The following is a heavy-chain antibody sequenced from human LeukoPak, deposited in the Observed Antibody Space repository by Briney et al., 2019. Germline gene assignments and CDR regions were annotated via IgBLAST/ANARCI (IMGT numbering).Heavy chain of an antibody. CDR3: AREGPRSGPDSSLPDDY. J-gene: IGHJ4*02. V-gene: IGHV3-21*01. CDR1: GFTFSSYS. D-gene: IGHD1-14*01. Sequence: GGSLRLSCVASGFTFSSYSMNWVRQAPGKGLEWVSSISSSSSSYIYYADSVKGRFTISRDNAKNSLYLQMNSLRAEDTAVYYCAREGPRSGPDSSLPDDYWGQGTLVTVSS. CDR2: ISSSSSSYI.